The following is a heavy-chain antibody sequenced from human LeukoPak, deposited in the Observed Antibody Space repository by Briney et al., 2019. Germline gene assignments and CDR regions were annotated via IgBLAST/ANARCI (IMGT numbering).Heavy chain of an antibody. CDR1: GFTFEDYG. CDR3: ASGGSGYYEYFQH. V-gene: IGHV3-20*04. J-gene: IGHJ1*01. Sequence: GGSLRLSCAASGFTFEDYGMSWVRQAPGKGLEWVSGINWNGGSTGYADSVKGRFTISRDNAKNSLYLQMNSLRAEDTALYYCASGGSGYYEYFQHWGQGTLVTVSS. CDR2: INWNGGST. D-gene: IGHD5-12*01.